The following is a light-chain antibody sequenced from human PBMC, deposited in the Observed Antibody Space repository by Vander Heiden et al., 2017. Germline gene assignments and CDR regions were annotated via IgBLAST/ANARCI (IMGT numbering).Light chain of an antibody. V-gene: IGKV2-28*01. CDR2: LGS. CDR3: MRDLETPHT. J-gene: IGKJ2*01. Sequence: DIVRTQSPLSLPVTSGEPASIASGSSQSLVHSNRYNYLDSYLQKPVQSPQLLIYLGSNRASGVPDTFTGSGSGTDFTLKISSVEAEDIGVYYCMRDLETPHTFGQGTKLEIK. CDR1: QSLVHSNRYNY.